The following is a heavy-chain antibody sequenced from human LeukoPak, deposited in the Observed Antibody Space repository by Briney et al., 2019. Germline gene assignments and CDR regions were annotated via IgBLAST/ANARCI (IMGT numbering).Heavy chain of an antibody. CDR1: GFTFSNAW. CDR3: ARIHVRGVP. D-gene: IGHD3-10*01. J-gene: IGHJ4*02. Sequence: GGSLRLSCAASGFTFSNAWMSWVRQAPGKGLEWVSAISGSGGSTYYADSVKGRFTISRDNSKNTPYLQMNSLRAEDTAVYYCARIHVRGVPWGQGTLVTVSS. V-gene: IGHV3-23*01. CDR2: ISGSGGST.